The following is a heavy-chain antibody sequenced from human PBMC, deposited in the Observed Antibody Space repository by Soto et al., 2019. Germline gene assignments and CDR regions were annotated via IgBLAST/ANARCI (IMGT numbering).Heavy chain of an antibody. CDR2: IYYSGST. J-gene: IGHJ4*02. Sequence: SETLSLTCTVSGGSISSGGYYWSWIRQHPGKGLEWIGYIYYSGSTYYNPSLKSRVTISVDTSKNQFSLKLSSVTAADTAVYYCSRSPSTVTTFDYWGQGTLVTVSS. V-gene: IGHV4-31*03. CDR1: GGSISSGGYY. CDR3: SRSPSTVTTFDY. D-gene: IGHD4-17*01.